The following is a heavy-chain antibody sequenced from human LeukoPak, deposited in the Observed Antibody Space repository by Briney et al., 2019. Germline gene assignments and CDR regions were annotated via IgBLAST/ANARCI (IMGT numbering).Heavy chain of an antibody. J-gene: IGHJ6*02. CDR3: ARGLDYGGNPKLNYYGMDV. Sequence: PSETLSLTCTVSGGSISSGGSYWSWIRQHPGKGLEWIGYIYYSGSTYYNPSLKSRVTISVDTSKNQFSLKLSSVTAADAAVYYCARGLDYGGNPKLNYYGMDVWGQGTTVTVSS. CDR2: IYYSGST. CDR1: GGSISSGGSY. V-gene: IGHV4-31*03. D-gene: IGHD4-23*01.